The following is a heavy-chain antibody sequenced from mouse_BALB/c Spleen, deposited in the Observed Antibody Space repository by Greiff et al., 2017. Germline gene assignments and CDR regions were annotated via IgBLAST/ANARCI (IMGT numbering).Heavy chain of an antibody. V-gene: IGHV5-6-5*01. CDR3: AREKYGNYVPFDY. CDR2: ISSGGST. Sequence: EVQRVESGGGLVKPGGSLKLSCAASGFTFSSYAMSWVRQTPEKRLEWVASISSGGSTYYPDSVKGRFTISRDNARNILYLQMSSLRSEDTAMYYCAREKYGNYVPFDYWGQGTTLTVSS. J-gene: IGHJ2*01. CDR1: GFTFSSYA. D-gene: IGHD2-10*02.